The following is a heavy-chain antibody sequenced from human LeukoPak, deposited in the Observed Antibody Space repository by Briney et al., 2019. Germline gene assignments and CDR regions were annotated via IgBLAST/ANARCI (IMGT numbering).Heavy chain of an antibody. CDR1: GYTFTSYA. CDR2: INTNTGNP. Sequence: ASVKVSCKASGYTFTSYAMNWVRQAPGQGLEWMGWINTNTGNPTYAQGFTGRFVFSLDTSVSTAYLQISSVKAEDTAVYYCAREGANYYDSSGYYPYWGQGTLVTVSS. CDR3: AREGANYYDSSGYYPY. V-gene: IGHV7-4-1*02. D-gene: IGHD3-22*01. J-gene: IGHJ4*02.